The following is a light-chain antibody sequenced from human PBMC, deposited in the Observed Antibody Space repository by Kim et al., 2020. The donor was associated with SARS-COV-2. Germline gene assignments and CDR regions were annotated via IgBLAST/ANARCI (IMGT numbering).Light chain of an antibody. J-gene: IGLJ2*01. Sequence: GKTVTLPCTRSSGSIDDNYVQWYQQRPGGAPTTVIYEDDQRPSGVPDRFSGSIDSSSNSASLTISGLKTEDEADYYCQSYNSSNVVFGGGTQLTVL. V-gene: IGLV6-57*03. CDR2: EDD. CDR3: QSYNSSNVV. CDR1: SGSIDDNY.